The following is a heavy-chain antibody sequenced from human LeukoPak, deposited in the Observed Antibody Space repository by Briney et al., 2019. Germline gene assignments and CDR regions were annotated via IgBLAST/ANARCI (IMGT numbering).Heavy chain of an antibody. Sequence: GGSLRLSCAASGFTFSSYAMSWVRQAPGKGLEWVSAISGSGGSTYYADSVKGRFTISRDNSKNTLYLQMNSLRAEDTAVYYCAKDKYNFWSGSNYYYMDVWGQGTTVTVSS. CDR2: ISGSGGST. D-gene: IGHD3-3*01. CDR1: GFTFSSYA. V-gene: IGHV3-23*01. CDR3: AKDKYNFWSGSNYYYMDV. J-gene: IGHJ6*03.